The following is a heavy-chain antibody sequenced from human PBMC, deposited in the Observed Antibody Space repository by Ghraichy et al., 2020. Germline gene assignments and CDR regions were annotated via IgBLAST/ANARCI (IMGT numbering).Heavy chain of an antibody. D-gene: IGHD6-19*01. CDR1: GGSISSSY. CDR2: IFYSGST. J-gene: IGHJ4*02. CDR3: ARLVAVAGTSDYFDY. Sequence: GSLRLSCTVSGGSISSSYWTWIRQPPGKGLEWIGYIFYSGSTNYNSSLKSRVIISVDTSKNQFSLKLSSVTAADAAVYYCARLVAVAGTSDYFDYWGQGTLVTVSS. V-gene: IGHV4-59*01.